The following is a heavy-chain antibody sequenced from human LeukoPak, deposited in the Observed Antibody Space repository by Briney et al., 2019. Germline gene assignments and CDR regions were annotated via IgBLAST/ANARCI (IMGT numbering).Heavy chain of an antibody. CDR3: AKDLAYYYDSSGYYYFDY. CDR2: ISGSGGST. CDR1: GFTFSSYA. V-gene: IGHV3-23*01. Sequence: GGSLRLSCAASGFTFSSYAMSWVRLAPGKGLEWVSAISGSGGSTYYADSVKGRFTISRDNSKNTLYLQMNSLRAEDTAVYYCAKDLAYYYDSSGYYYFDYWGQGTLVTVSS. D-gene: IGHD3-22*01. J-gene: IGHJ4*02.